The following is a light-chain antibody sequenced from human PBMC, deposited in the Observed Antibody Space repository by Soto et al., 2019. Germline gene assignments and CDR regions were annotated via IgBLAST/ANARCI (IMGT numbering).Light chain of an antibody. CDR2: DAS. CDR3: QQFNTYPST. J-gene: IGKJ5*01. V-gene: IGKV1-13*02. CDR1: QAIGSA. Sequence: AIPVTQSPPSLSASVGDRVSITCRASQAIGSALAWYQQKPGKPPKLLIYDASTLQDGVPSTFSGSGSGTDFTLTISSLQPEDFATYYCQQFNTYPSTFGQGTRL.